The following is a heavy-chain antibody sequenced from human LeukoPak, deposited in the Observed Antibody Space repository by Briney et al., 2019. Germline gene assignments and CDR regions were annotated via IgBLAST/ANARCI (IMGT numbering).Heavy chain of an antibody. CDR2: IIPIFDTA. J-gene: IGHJ4*02. CDR1: GGTFSSHA. CDR3: ARDRWVCSGGSCYSEGRYDY. D-gene: IGHD2-15*01. Sequence: SVKVSCKASGGTFSSHAISRVRQAPGPGLEWMGGIIPIFDTANYAQKFQGRVMITTDELTSTAYMELSSLRSEDTAVYYCARDRWVCSGGSCYSEGRYDYWGQGTLVTVSS. V-gene: IGHV1-69*05.